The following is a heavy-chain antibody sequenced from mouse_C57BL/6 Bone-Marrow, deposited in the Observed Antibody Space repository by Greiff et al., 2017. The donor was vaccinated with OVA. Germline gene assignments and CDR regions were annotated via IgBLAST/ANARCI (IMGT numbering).Heavy chain of an antibody. Sequence: VQGVESGPELVKPGASVKIPCKASGYAFSSSWLSWVKQRPGQGLEWIGRIYPGDGDTNYNGKFKGKATLTADKSSSTAYMQLSSLTSEDSAVYFCARHEDGYYASYFDYWGQGTTLTVSS. J-gene: IGHJ2*01. CDR3: ARHEDGYYASYFDY. D-gene: IGHD2-3*01. V-gene: IGHV1-82*01. CDR2: IYPGDGDT. CDR1: GYAFSSSW.